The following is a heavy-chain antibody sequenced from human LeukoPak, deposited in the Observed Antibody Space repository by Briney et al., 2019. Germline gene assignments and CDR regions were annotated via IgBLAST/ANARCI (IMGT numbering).Heavy chain of an antibody. J-gene: IGHJ4*02. CDR1: GFTFSNSW. CDR3: ARDWSGTI. Sequence: GGSLRLSCVASGFTFSNSWMTWVRQAPGKGLEWVANMKEDGSEKYYVDSVKGRFTISRDNAKNSLYLQMNSLRVEDTAVYYCARDWSGTIWGQGTLVTVSS. D-gene: IGHD3-3*01. V-gene: IGHV3-7*01. CDR2: MKEDGSEK.